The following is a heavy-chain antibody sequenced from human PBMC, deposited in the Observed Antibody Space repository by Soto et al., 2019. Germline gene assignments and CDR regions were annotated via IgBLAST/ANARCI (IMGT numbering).Heavy chain of an antibody. V-gene: IGHV3-30*02. CDR2: LWYDGSHQ. D-gene: IGHD3-16*01. CDR1: EFTFSDYA. CDR3: AKDLSGGYSFDY. Sequence: QVQLVESGGGVVQPGGSLRLSCAASEFTFSDYAMHWVRQAPGKGLEWVAILWYDGSHQQYIDSVKGRFTISRDNSKSTLYLEMNSLRVEDTAVYHCAKDLSGGYSFDYWGQGTLVTVSS. J-gene: IGHJ4*02.